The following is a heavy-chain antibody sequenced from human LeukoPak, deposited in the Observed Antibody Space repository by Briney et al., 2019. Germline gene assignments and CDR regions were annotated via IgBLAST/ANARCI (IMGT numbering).Heavy chain of an antibody. CDR1: GGSISSYY. V-gene: IGHV4-59*01. CDR3: ARDGLVGARDAFDI. CDR2: IYYSGST. J-gene: IGHJ3*02. Sequence: SETLSLTCTVSGGSISSYYWSWIRQPPGKGLEWIGYIYYSGSTNYNPSLKSRVTISVDTSKNQFSLKLSSVTAADTAVYYCARDGLVGARDAFDIWGQGTMVTVSS. D-gene: IGHD1-26*01.